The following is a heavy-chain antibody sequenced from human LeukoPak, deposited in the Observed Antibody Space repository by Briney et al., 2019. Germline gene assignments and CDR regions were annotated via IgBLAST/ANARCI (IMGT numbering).Heavy chain of an antibody. CDR3: ARSGSAYDYPFDY. CDR2: IYYNGGT. Sequence: SETLSLTCTVSGDSVNSDSYYWSWIRQPPGKGLEWIGYIYYNGGTNYNPSHKSRVTISIDTSKNKFSLNLSPVTAADTAVYYCARSGSAYDYPFDYWGQGTLVTVSS. CDR1: GDSVNSDSYY. V-gene: IGHV4-61*01. J-gene: IGHJ4*02. D-gene: IGHD5-12*01.